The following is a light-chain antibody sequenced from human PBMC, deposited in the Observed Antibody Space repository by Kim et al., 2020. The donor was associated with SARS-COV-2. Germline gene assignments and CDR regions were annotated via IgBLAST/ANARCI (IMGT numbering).Light chain of an antibody. V-gene: IGLV2-11*01. CDR2: DVS. CDR1: SSDVGGYNY. CDR3: QSYDSSLSGYV. Sequence: QSALTQPRSVSGSPGQSVTISCTGTSSDVGGYNYVSWYQHHPGKAPKLMIYDVSKRPSGVPDRFSGSKSGNTASLTVSGLQAEDEADYYCQSYDSSLSGYVFGTGTKVTVL. J-gene: IGLJ1*01.